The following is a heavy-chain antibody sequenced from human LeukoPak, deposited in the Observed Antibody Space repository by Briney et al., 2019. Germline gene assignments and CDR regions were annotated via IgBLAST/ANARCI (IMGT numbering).Heavy chain of an antibody. CDR2: IYYSGST. D-gene: IGHD6-19*01. CDR3: ARHPAVAGSSWFDP. V-gene: IGHV4-39*01. J-gene: IGHJ5*02. CDR1: GRSTSREREY. Sequence: KLCPTCAVVGRSTSREREYCCGVREPPEKELEWIGSIYYSGSTYYNPSLKSRVTISVDTSKNQFSLKLSSVTAADTAVYYCARHPAVAGSSWFDPWGQGTLVTVSS.